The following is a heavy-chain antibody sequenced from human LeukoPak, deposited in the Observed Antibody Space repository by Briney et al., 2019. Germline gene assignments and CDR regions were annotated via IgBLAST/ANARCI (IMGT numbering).Heavy chain of an antibody. CDR1: GYSISTGFY. D-gene: IGHD1-26*01. Sequence: SETLSLTCTVSGYSISTGFYWGWIRQPPGKGLEWIGSIYYTGSTYYNPSLKSRVTISVDTSKNQFSLKLSSVTAADTAVYYCASRPRWELRYFQHWGQGTLVTVSS. CDR2: IYYTGST. V-gene: IGHV4-38-2*02. J-gene: IGHJ1*01. CDR3: ASRPRWELRYFQH.